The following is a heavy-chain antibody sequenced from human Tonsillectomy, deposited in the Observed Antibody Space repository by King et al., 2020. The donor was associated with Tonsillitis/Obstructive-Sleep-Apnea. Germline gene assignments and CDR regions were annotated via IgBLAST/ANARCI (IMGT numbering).Heavy chain of an antibody. CDR3: ARHWEYSSSSNWFDP. D-gene: IGHD6-6*01. CDR1: GYSFTSYW. V-gene: IGHV5-51*01. Sequence: DAQLEQSGAEVKKPGESLKISCKGSGYSFTSYWIGWVRQMPGKGLEWMGIIYPGDSDTRYSPSFQGQVTISADKSISTAYLQWSSLKASDTAMYYCARHWEYSSSSNWFDPWGQGTLVTVSS. CDR2: IYPGDSDT. J-gene: IGHJ5*02.